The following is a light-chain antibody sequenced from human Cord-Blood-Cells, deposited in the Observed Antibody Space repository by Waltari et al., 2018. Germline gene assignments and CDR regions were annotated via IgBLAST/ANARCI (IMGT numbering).Light chain of an antibody. Sequence: DIQMTQSPSSLSASVGDRVTITYRASQSIISYLNWYQQKPGKAPKLLIYAASSLQSGVPSRFSASVAGTDFTLTISSLQPEDFATCCSQQSYSTPLTFGGGTKVVIK. CDR3: QQSYSTPLT. CDR2: AAS. J-gene: IGKJ4*01. V-gene: IGKV1-39*01. CDR1: QSIISY.